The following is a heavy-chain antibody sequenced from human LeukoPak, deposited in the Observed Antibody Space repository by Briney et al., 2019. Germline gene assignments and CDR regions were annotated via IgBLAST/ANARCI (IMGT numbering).Heavy chain of an antibody. CDR3: ARIVTVRPYNWLDP. V-gene: IGHV1-2*02. D-gene: IGHD1-26*01. CDR1: GYTFTGYY. Sequence: ASVKVSFKASGYTFTGYYMHWVRQAPGQGLEWMGWINPNSGGTNYAQKFQGRVTMTRDTSISTAYMELGRLRSDDTAVYYCARIVTVRPYNWLDPWGQGTLVTVSS. CDR2: INPNSGGT. J-gene: IGHJ5*02.